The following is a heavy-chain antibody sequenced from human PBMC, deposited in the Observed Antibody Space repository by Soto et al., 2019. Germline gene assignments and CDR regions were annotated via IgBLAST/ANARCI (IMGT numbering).Heavy chain of an antibody. V-gene: IGHV1-18*01. CDR3: AGDHSSSWSPDYYYYGMDV. CDR1: GYTFTSYG. J-gene: IGHJ6*02. Sequence: ASVKVSCKASGYTFTSYGISWVRQAPGQGLEWMGGISAYIGNTNYAQKFQGRVTMTADASTSTAYMELSSLRSDDTAVYYCAGDHSSSWSPDYYYYGMDVWGQGTTVTVSS. CDR2: ISAYIGNT. D-gene: IGHD6-13*01.